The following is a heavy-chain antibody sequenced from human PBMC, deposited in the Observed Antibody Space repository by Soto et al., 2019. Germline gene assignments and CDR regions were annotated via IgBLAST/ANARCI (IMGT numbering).Heavy chain of an antibody. D-gene: IGHD2-2*01. V-gene: IGHV3-15*07. CDR2: IKSQTAGGTT. Sequence: PGGSLRLSCAAPGFTFSNSWMNWVRQAPGKELKWIGSIKSQTAGGTTDYAAPVKGRFTISRDDSKNTLYLQMNSLKTDVTAVYYCTHYCSTTNCYRPYYYVMDVRGQRTTDPVYS. J-gene: IGHJ6*02. CDR3: THYCSTTNCYRPYYYVMDV. CDR1: GFTFSNSW.